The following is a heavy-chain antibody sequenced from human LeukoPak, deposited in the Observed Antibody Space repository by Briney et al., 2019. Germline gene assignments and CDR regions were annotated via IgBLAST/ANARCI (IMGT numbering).Heavy chain of an antibody. CDR1: GFTFDDYA. Sequence: GGSLRLSCAASGFTFDDYAMHWVRQAPGKGLEWVSSISSSSDYIYYADSVKGRFTISRDNAKNSLYLQMNSLRAEDTAVYYCVRIPNSANFPNWFDPWGQGTLVTVSS. CDR3: VRIPNSANFPNWFDP. CDR2: ISSSSDYI. V-gene: IGHV3-21*01. J-gene: IGHJ5*02. D-gene: IGHD4/OR15-4a*01.